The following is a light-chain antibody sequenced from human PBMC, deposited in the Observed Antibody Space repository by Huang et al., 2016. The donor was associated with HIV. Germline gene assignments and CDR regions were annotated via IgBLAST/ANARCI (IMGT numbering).Light chain of an antibody. CDR2: ATS. J-gene: IGKJ2*01. CDR1: QSISAY. CDR3: QQSYSFPRT. V-gene: IGKV1-39*01. Sequence: DIQMTQSPSSLYASVGDRVTISCRASQSISAYLNWYQHRPGRAPKLLIYATSEFQGGVPSRFSGRRSGTQFTLTISSLQPEDFATYYCQQSYSFPRTFGQGTKLDIK.